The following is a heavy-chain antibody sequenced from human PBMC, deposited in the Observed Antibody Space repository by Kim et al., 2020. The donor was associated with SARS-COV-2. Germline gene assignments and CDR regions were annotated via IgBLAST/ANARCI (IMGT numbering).Heavy chain of an antibody. D-gene: IGHD7-27*01. CDR1: GGSISSYY. CDR3: ARAEGNWGGFDY. CDR2: IYYSGST. V-gene: IGHV4-59*01. J-gene: IGHJ4*02. Sequence: SETLSLTCTVSGGSISSYYWSWIRQPPGKGLEWIGYIYYSGSTNYNPSLKSRVTISVDTSKNQFSLKLSSVTAADTAVYYCARAEGNWGGFDYWGQGTLVTVSS.